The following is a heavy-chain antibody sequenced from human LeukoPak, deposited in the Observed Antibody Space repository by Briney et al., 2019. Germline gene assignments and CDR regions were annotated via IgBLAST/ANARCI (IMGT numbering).Heavy chain of an antibody. CDR1: GYSISSGYY. J-gene: IGHJ5*02. CDR2: MYHSGST. CDR3: ARVPRDWFDP. V-gene: IGHV4-38-2*02. Sequence: SETLSLTCTVSGYSISSGYYWGWIRQPPGQGLEWIASMYHSGSTYYNPSLKSRVTISIDTSKNQFSLKLSSVTAADTAIYYCARVPRDWFDPWGQGTLVTVSS.